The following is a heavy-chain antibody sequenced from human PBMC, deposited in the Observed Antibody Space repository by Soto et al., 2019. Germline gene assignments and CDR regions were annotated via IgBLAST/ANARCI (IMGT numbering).Heavy chain of an antibody. CDR2: MNPNSGNT. J-gene: IGHJ4*02. Sequence: ASVKVSCKASGYTFTSYGISWVRPATGQGLEWMGWMNPNSGNTGYAQKFQGRVTMTRNTSISTAYMELSSLRSEDTAVYYCARGITIFGVVPGWGQGTLVTVSS. CDR3: ARGITIFGVVPG. V-gene: IGHV1-8*02. CDR1: GYTFTSYG. D-gene: IGHD3-3*01.